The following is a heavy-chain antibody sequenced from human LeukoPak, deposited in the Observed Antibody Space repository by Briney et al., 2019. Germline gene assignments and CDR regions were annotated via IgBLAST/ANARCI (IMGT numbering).Heavy chain of an antibody. J-gene: IGHJ5*02. V-gene: IGHV4-30-4*01. Sequence: SSQTLSLTCTVSGGSISSGDYYWSWIRQPPGKGLEWIGYIYYSGSTYYNPSLKSRVTISVDTSKNQFSLKLSSVTAADTAVYYCARGRTYYDILTGQGRRGYCFDPWGQGTLVTVSS. CDR1: GGSISSGDYY. D-gene: IGHD3-9*01. CDR3: ARGRTYYDILTGQGRRGYCFDP. CDR2: IYYSGST.